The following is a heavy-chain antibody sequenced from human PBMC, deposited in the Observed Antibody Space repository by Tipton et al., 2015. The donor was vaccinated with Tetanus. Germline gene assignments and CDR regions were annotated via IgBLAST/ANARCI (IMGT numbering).Heavy chain of an antibody. CDR2: IGVSSSPI. CDR1: GFTFSTYS. D-gene: IGHD2-2*01. V-gene: IGHV3-48*02. CDR3: ARGLCISSSCPKHYFDY. J-gene: IGHJ4*02. Sequence: SLRLSCAASGFTFSTYSMNWVRQAPGKGLEWVSSIGVSSSPIYYADSVKGRFTISRDNAKNSLLLQMNSLRDEDTAVYYCARGLCISSSCPKHYFDYWGQGTLVTVSS.